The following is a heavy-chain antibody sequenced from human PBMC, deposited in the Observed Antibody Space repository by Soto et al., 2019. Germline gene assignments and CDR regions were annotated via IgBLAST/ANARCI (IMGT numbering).Heavy chain of an antibody. Sequence: QVQLVESGGGVVQPGRSLRLSCAASGFTFSSYGMHWVRQAPGKGLEWVAVIWYDGSNKYYADSVKGRFTISRDNSKNTLYLQMNSLRAEDRAVYYCARTSGSYNRYFDYWGQGTLVTVSS. D-gene: IGHD1-26*01. V-gene: IGHV3-33*01. CDR1: GFTFSSYG. CDR2: IWYDGSNK. CDR3: ARTSGSYNRYFDY. J-gene: IGHJ4*02.